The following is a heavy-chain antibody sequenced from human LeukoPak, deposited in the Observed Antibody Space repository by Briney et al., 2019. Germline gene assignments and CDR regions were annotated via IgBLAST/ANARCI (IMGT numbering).Heavy chain of an antibody. CDR2: IIHSGST. CDR3: ARVGAYYDSSGYYKALDAFDI. V-gene: IGHV4-34*12. J-gene: IGHJ3*02. CDR1: GGSFSDYY. Sequence: SETLSLTCAVYGGSFSDYYWSWIRQPPGKGLEWIGEIIHSGSTNYNPSLKSRVTISVDTSKNQFSLRLSSVTAADTAVYYCARVGAYYDSSGYYKALDAFDIWGQGTMVTVSS. D-gene: IGHD3-22*01.